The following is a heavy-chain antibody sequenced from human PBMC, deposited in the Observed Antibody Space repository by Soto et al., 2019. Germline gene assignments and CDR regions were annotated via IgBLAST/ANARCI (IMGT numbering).Heavy chain of an antibody. CDR3: ARGWVTTGIYYYSGMDV. Sequence: PSETLSLTCAVYGGSFSGYYWSWIRQPPGKGLEWIGEINHSGSTNYNPSLKSRVTISVDTSKNQFSLKLSSVTAADTAVYYCARGWVTTGIYYYSGMDVWGQGTTVTVSS. J-gene: IGHJ6*02. CDR2: INHSGST. CDR1: GGSFSGYY. D-gene: IGHD4-17*01. V-gene: IGHV4-34*01.